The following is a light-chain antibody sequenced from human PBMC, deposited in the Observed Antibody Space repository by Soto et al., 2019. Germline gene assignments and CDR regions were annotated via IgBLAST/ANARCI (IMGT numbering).Light chain of an antibody. Sequence: EIVMTQSPVTMSVSPGGRATLSCRASQSISDTLAWYQQEPGQAPRLLIYGASTRATGIPDRFRGRGSGTEFTVTISSLQSEDFAVYYCQQYSDWPLTFGQGTRLEIK. CDR2: GAS. CDR1: QSISDT. J-gene: IGKJ5*01. V-gene: IGKV3-15*01. CDR3: QQYSDWPLT.